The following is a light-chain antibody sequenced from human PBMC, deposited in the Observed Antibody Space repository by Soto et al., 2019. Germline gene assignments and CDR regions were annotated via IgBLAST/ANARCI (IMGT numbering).Light chain of an antibody. Sequence: EIVLTQSPATLSLSPGERATLSCRASQSVSSYLAWYQQKPGQAPRLLIYDASNRATGIPARFSGSGSGTDFTLTISSLEPEDFAVYYCQQRSNWPITFGPGTTVDIK. CDR3: QQRSNWPIT. CDR2: DAS. V-gene: IGKV3-11*01. CDR1: QSVSSY. J-gene: IGKJ3*01.